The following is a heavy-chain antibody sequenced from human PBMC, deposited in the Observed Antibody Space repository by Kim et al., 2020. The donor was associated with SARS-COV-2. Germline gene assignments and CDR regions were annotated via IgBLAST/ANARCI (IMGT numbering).Heavy chain of an antibody. CDR2: IVVGRGNT. D-gene: IGHD3-10*01. CDR3: AAKGRLAWFGPPDAFDV. CDR1: GFTFSTSA. J-gene: IGHJ3*01. Sequence: SVKVSCKASGFTFSTSAVQWVRQARGQRLEWIGWIVVGRGNTKNALELQERVTITRDMSTSTVYMELSSLTSEDTAVYYCAAKGRLAWFGPPDAFDVWG. V-gene: IGHV1-58*01.